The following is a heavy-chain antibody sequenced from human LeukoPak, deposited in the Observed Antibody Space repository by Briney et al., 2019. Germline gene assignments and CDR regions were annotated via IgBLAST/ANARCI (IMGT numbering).Heavy chain of an antibody. D-gene: IGHD2-15*01. CDR2: IYHSGSA. Sequence: SQTLSLTCTVSGGSISSGGYYWSWIRQPPGKGLKWIGYIYHSGSAYYNPSLKSRVTISVDRSKNQFSLKLSSVTAADTAVYYCARATGYCSGGNCASAFDIWGQGTMVTVSS. CDR1: GGSISSGGYY. CDR3: ARATGYCSGGNCASAFDI. V-gene: IGHV4-30-2*01. J-gene: IGHJ3*02.